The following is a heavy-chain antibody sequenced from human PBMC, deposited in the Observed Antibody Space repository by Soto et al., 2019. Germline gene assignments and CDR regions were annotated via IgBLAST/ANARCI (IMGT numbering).Heavy chain of an antibody. CDR3: TRDLPRKSFDH. V-gene: IGHV3-21*06. Sequence: PGGTLRLSCAASGFIFSSYSMAWVRQAPGKGLEWLSYITSSSAYIYYAYSVRGRFTISKDYAQNSVYLHVNNLRAEDTAFYYCTRDLPRKSFDHWGQGTLVTVSS. CDR1: GFIFSSYS. CDR2: ITSSSAYI. J-gene: IGHJ4*02.